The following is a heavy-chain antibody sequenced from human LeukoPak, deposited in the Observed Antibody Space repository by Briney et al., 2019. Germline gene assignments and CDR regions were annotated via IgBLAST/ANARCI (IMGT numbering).Heavy chain of an antibody. CDR1: GGSISTYY. Sequence: SETLSLTCTVSGGSISTYYWSWIRQTPGKGLEWIGHIHYTGSTNYNPSLKSRVTTSVDTSKNQFFLNLSSVTAADTAVYYCARSPPLYGDYAQYYFDYWGQGTLVTVSS. CDR3: ARSPPLYGDYAQYYFDY. J-gene: IGHJ4*02. V-gene: IGHV4-59*08. D-gene: IGHD4-17*01. CDR2: IHYTGST.